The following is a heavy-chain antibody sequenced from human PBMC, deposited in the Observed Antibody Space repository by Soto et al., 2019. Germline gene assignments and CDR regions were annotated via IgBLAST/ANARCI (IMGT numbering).Heavy chain of an antibody. CDR3: ARGGIAARLYGMDV. V-gene: IGHV3-48*03. J-gene: IGHJ6*02. Sequence: PGGSLRLSCAASGFTFSSYEMNWVRQAPGKGLEWVSYISSSGSTIYYADSVKGRFTISRDNAKNSLYLQMNSLRAEDTAVYYCARGGIAARLYGMDVWGRGTTVTVSS. D-gene: IGHD6-6*01. CDR1: GFTFSSYE. CDR2: ISSSGSTI.